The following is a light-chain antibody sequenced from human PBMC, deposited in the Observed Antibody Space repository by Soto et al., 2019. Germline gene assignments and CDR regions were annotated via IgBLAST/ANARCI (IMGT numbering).Light chain of an antibody. CDR3: QQYNNWLSIT. V-gene: IGKV3-15*01. J-gene: IGKJ5*01. CDR1: QSVSSN. Sequence: EIVMTQSPATLSVSPGERATLSCRASQSVSSNLAWYQQKPGQAPRLLIYGASTRATGIPARFSGSGSGTEFTLTISSLQSEDFAVYYCQQYNNWLSITFCQGTRLEIK. CDR2: GAS.